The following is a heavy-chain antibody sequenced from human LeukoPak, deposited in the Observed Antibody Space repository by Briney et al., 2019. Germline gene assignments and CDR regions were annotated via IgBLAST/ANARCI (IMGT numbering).Heavy chain of an antibody. Sequence: GASVKVSCKASGYSFINYHLHWVRQAPGQGLEWMGIINPNGGYTNYAQKFQGRVTITADKSTSTAYMELSSLRSEDTAVYYCARVGPAIVATDYYYYGMDVWGQGTTVTVSS. V-gene: IGHV1-46*01. D-gene: IGHD5-12*01. CDR2: INPNGGYT. J-gene: IGHJ6*02. CDR1: GYSFINYH. CDR3: ARVGPAIVATDYYYYGMDV.